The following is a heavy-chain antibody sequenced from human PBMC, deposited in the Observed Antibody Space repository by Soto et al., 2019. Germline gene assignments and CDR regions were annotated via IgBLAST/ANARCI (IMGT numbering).Heavy chain of an antibody. CDR3: ASTKRWLSFDS. Sequence: SETLSLTCTVSGDSISTSYWSWIRRPPGKGLEWIGNIYYSGSTNYNPSLKSRVTISLDTSKNEFSLKLTSVTAADTAVYYCASTKRWLSFDSWGQGTLVTVSS. D-gene: IGHD3-22*01. CDR1: GDSISTSY. J-gene: IGHJ4*02. V-gene: IGHV4-59*01. CDR2: IYYSGST.